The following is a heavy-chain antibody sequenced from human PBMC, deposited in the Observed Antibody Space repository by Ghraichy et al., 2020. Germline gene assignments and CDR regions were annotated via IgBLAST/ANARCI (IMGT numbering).Heavy chain of an antibody. CDR2: ISWNSGSI. CDR1: GFTFDDYA. D-gene: IGHD3-16*02. V-gene: IGHV3-9*01. CDR3: AKDISLAANWYFDL. J-gene: IGHJ2*01. Sequence: SLNISCAASGFTFDDYAMHWVRQAPGKGLEWVSGISWNSGSIGYVDSVKGRFTISRDNARNSLYLQMNSLRAEDTALYYCAKDISLAANWYFDLWGRGTLVTVSS.